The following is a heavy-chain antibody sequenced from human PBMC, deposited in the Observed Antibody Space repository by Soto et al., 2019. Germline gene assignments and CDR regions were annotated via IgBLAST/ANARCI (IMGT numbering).Heavy chain of an antibody. V-gene: IGHV4-30-4*01. D-gene: IGHD5-12*01. J-gene: IGHJ5*02. Sequence: QVQLQESGPGLVKPSQTLSLTCTVSGGSISSGDYYWSWIRQPPGKGLEWIGYIYYSGSTYYNPSXXXRXTISVDTSKNQFSLKLSSVTAADTAVYYCARYSGYEGLRFDPWGQGTLVTVSS. CDR1: GGSISSGDYY. CDR3: ARYSGYEGLRFDP. CDR2: IYYSGST.